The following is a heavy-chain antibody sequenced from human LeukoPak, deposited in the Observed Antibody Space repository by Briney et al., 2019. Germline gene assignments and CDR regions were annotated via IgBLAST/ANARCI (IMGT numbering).Heavy chain of an antibody. J-gene: IGHJ6*04. CDR3: ARDWSLNTAMAPRVSQMDV. CDR1: GFTFSSYW. D-gene: IGHD5-18*01. Sequence: PGGSLRLSCAASGFTFSSYWMSWVRQAPGKGLEWVANIKQDGSEKYYVGSVKGRFTISRDNAKSSLYLQMNSLRAEDTAVYYCARDWSLNTAMAPRVSQMDVWGKGTTVTVSS. V-gene: IGHV3-7*01. CDR2: IKQDGSEK.